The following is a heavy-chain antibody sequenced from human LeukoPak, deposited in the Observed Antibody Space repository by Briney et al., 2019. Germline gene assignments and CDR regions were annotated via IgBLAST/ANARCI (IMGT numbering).Heavy chain of an antibody. CDR3: ARAGRSSSWYSFYYYYYMDV. Sequence: IPSETLSLTCTVSGYSISSGYYWGWIRQPPGKGLEWIGSIYHSGSTYYNPSLKSRVTISVDTSKNQFSLKLSSVTAADRAVYYCARAGRSSSWYSFYYYYYMDVWGKGTTVTVSS. V-gene: IGHV4-38-2*02. CDR1: GYSISSGYY. D-gene: IGHD6-13*01. CDR2: IYHSGST. J-gene: IGHJ6*03.